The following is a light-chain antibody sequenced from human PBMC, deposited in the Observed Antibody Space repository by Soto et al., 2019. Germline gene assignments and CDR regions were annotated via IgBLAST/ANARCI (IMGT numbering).Light chain of an antibody. CDR3: SSYAGSNSWV. J-gene: IGLJ3*02. Sequence: QSVLTQPPSASGSPGQSVTISCTGTSSDVAGYNYVSWYQHHPGKAPKFMIYEVSKRPSGVPDRFSGSKSGNTASLTVSGLQAEDEADYYCSSYAGSNSWVFGGGTKVTVL. CDR1: SSDVAGYNY. CDR2: EVS. V-gene: IGLV2-8*01.